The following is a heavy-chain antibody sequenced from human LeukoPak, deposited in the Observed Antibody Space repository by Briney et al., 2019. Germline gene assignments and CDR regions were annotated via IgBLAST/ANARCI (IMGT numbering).Heavy chain of an antibody. CDR3: ARHERDVSLDHAFDI. CDR1: GGSISSYY. J-gene: IGHJ3*02. CDR2: IYYSGST. V-gene: IGHV4-59*08. D-gene: IGHD5-24*01. Sequence: ETLSLTCTISGGSISSYYWSWIRRPPGKGLEWIGYIYYSGSTSYNPSLKSRVTILVATSKNQFSLKLRSVTAADTAVYYCARHERDVSLDHAFDIWGQGTMVTVSS.